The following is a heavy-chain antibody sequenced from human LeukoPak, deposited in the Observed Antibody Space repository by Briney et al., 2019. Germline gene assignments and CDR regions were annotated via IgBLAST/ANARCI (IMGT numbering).Heavy chain of an antibody. D-gene: IGHD1-26*01. CDR3: ARPGATSTLVSGMDV. CDR1: WYSFTSYW. Sequence: GESLKISCRGSWYSFTSYWMGWVRQMTGKGLGWMGSRYPGDSDTRYSPSFQGQVTISAGKSMSTAYLRWSSLKASDTAMYYCARPGATSTLVSGMDVWGQGTTVTVS. J-gene: IGHJ6*02. CDR2: RYPGDSDT. V-gene: IGHV5-51*01.